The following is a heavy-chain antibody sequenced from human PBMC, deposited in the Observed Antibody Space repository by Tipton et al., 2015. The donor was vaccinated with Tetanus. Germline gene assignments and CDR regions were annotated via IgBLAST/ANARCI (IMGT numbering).Heavy chain of an antibody. CDR1: GGSISSSSYY. D-gene: IGHD2-8*02. Sequence: TLSLTCTVSGGSISSSSYYWGWIRQPPGKGLEWIGSIYYSGSTYYNPSLKSRVTISVDTSKNQFSLKLRSVTAADTAVYYCARYHCTGTTCQHLDHWGQGTLVTVSS. CDR3: ARYHCTGTTCQHLDH. J-gene: IGHJ4*01. CDR2: IYYSGST. V-gene: IGHV4-39*07.